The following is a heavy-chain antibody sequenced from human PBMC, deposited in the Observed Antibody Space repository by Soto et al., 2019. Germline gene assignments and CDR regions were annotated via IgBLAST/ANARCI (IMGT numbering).Heavy chain of an antibody. D-gene: IGHD6-13*01. V-gene: IGHV1-2*02. CDR2: INPNSGTT. J-gene: IGHJ6*02. CDR1: GSTFTDHY. Sequence: QVRLVQSGAELKKPGASVKVSCKASGSTFTDHYIHWVRQAPGQGLEWMGWINPNSGTTKYAQKFQGRVTLTRETSITTAYMELNSLKSDDTAVYYCARAGIAAAGSGEYGMDVWGQGTTVIVSS. CDR3: ARAGIAAAGSGEYGMDV.